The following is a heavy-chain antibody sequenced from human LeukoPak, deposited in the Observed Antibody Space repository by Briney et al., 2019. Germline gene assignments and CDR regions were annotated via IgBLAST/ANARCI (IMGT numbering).Heavy chain of an antibody. Sequence: GGSLRLSCAASGFTFSSYSMNWVRQAPGKGLEWVSYISSSSSTIYYADSVKGRFTISRDNAKNSLYLQMNSLRAEDAAVYYCTRDNTRGSSWSGDYFDYWGQGTLVTVSS. D-gene: IGHD6-13*01. J-gene: IGHJ4*02. CDR1: GFTFSSYS. CDR2: ISSSSSTI. CDR3: TRDNTRGSSWSGDYFDY. V-gene: IGHV3-48*01.